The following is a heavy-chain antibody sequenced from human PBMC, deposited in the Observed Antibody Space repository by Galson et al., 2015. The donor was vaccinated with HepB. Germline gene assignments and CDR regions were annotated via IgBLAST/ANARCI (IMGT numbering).Heavy chain of an antibody. CDR2: ISYDGSNK. Sequence: SLRLSCAASGFTFSNYAMHWVRQAPGKGLEWVALISYDGSNKYYADSVKGRFTISRDNSKNTLYLQMNSLRAEDTAVFYCARGSYDSSTYFDYWGQGTLVTVSS. V-gene: IGHV3-30-3*01. J-gene: IGHJ4*02. CDR1: GFTFSNYA. CDR3: ARGSYDSSTYFDY. D-gene: IGHD3-22*01.